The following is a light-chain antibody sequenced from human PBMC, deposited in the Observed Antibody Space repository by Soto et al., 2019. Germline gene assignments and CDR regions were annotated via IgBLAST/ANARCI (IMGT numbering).Light chain of an antibody. CDR2: GAT. Sequence: EIVITQWPSALSESQEERATLSCRASQSVISKLAWYQQKPGQAPRLLIHGATTRATGIPARFSGSGSGTEFTLTISSLLSEDFAVNYCKQDINSPRTIRQGIKV. CDR1: QSVISK. CDR3: KQDINSPRT. J-gene: IGKJ1*01. V-gene: IGKV3-15*01.